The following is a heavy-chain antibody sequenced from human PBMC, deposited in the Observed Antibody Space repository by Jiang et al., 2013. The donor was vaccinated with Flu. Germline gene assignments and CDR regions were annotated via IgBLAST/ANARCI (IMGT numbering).Heavy chain of an antibody. CDR1: GFMFSDHY. CDR2: IRDGARSYTT. J-gene: IGHJ4*02. CDR3: AASVSGSIHDY. D-gene: IGHD1-26*01. Sequence: QLLESGGGLVQPGGSLRLSCAASGFMFSDHYMDWVRQAPGKGLEWVGRIRDGARSYTTEYAASVRGRFTVSRDDSKNSLYLQMNSLKTDDTAVYFCAASVSGSIHDYWGQGTLVTVSS. V-gene: IGHV3-72*01.